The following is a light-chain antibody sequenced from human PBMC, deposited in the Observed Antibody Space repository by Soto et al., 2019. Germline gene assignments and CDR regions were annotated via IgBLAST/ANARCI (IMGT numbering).Light chain of an antibody. Sequence: EIVLTHSPATLSLSPCETPTLSFSASQSVSSYLAWYQQKPGQAPRLLIYDASNRATGIPARFSGSGSGTELTLTISSLQSEDFAVYYCQQYNNWPPITFGQGTRLEIK. J-gene: IGKJ5*01. CDR1: QSVSSY. V-gene: IGKV3-11*01. CDR2: DAS. CDR3: QQYNNWPPIT.